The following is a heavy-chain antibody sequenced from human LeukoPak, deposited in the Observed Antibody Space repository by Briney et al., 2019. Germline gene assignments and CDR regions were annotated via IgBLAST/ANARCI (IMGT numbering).Heavy chain of an antibody. CDR2: IYHGRST. J-gene: IGHJ4*02. D-gene: IGHD5-18*01. V-gene: IGHV4-4*02. CDR3: AIRGYRYGYADY. CDR1: GGSISSSNW. Sequence: SETLSLTCAVSGGSISSSNWWCWVRQPPGKGLEGIGEIYHGRSTNYNPSLKSRVTMSVDKSKNQFFMKLSSVTAADTAVYYCAIRGYRYGYADYWGQGTLVTVSS.